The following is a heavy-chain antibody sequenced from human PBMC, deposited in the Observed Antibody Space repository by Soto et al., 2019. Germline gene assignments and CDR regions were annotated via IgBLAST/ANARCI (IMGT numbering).Heavy chain of an antibody. Sequence: GGSLRLSCAASGFTFSDYELSWVRQGPGKGPEWVSRISSRGTTIHYADSVKGRVTISRDNAKSSLFLQMNGLRAEDTGVYYCARANYLRGLDVWGRGTTVTVSS. CDR1: GFTFSDYE. CDR3: ARANYLRGLDV. V-gene: IGHV3-48*03. D-gene: IGHD1-7*01. J-gene: IGHJ6*02. CDR2: ISSRGTTI.